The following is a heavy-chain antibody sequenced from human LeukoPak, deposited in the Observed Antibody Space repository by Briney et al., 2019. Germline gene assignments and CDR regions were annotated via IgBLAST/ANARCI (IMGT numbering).Heavy chain of an antibody. CDR1: GGSFSGYY. V-gene: IGHV4-34*01. CDR3: ARGLFRYDILTGYYTVNWFDP. D-gene: IGHD3-9*01. Sequence: SETLSLTCAVYGGSFSGYYWSWIRQPPGKGLEWIGEINHSGSTNYNPSLKSRVTISVDTSKNQFSLKLSSVTAADTAVYYCARGLFRYDILTGYYTVNWFDPWGQGTLVTASS. J-gene: IGHJ5*02. CDR2: INHSGST.